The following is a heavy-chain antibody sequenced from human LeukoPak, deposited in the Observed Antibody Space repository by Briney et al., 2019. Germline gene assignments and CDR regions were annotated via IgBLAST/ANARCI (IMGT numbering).Heavy chain of an antibody. CDR3: ARERTMRYFDL. D-gene: IGHD3-22*01. V-gene: IGHV4-34*01. CDR1: GGSFSGYY. J-gene: IGHJ2*01. Sequence: SETLSLTCAVYGGSFSGYYWSWIRQPPGKGLEWIGEINHSGSTNYNPSLKSRATISVDTSKNQFSLKVSSVTAADTAVYYCARERTMRYFDLWGRGTLVTVPS. CDR2: INHSGST.